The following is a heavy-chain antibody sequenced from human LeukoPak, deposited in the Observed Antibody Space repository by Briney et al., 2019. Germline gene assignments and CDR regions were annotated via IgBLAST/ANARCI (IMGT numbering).Heavy chain of an antibody. D-gene: IGHD1-26*01. J-gene: IGHJ3*02. Sequence: SQTLSLTCAISGDSVSSNSAAWNWIRQSPSRGLEWLGRTYYRSKWYNDYAVSVKSRITINPDTSMNQFSLQLNSVTPEDTAVYYCARDQKAGRDPRFAFDIWGQGTMVTVSS. CDR3: ARDQKAGRDPRFAFDI. CDR1: GDSVSSNSAA. V-gene: IGHV6-1*01. CDR2: TYYRSKWYN.